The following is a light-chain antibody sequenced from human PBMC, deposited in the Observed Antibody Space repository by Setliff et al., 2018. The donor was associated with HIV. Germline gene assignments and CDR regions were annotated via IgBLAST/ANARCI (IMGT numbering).Light chain of an antibody. CDR1: SSDVGGYNY. J-gene: IGLJ2*01. CDR3: SSYAGSNNMI. Sequence: QSALPQPPSASGSPGQSVTISCTGTSSDVGGYNYVSWYQQHPGKAPQVMIYEVNKRPSGVPDRFSGSKSGNTASLTVSGLQADDEADYYCSSYAGSNNMIFGGGTKVTV. CDR2: EVN. V-gene: IGLV2-8*01.